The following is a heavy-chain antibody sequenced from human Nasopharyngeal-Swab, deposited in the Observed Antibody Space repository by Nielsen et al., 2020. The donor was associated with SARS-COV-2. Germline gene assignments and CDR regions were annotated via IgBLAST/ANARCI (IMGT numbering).Heavy chain of an antibody. CDR3: AKDLRGPYFF. CDR2: IVGSGDNSGSGGST. J-gene: IGHJ4*02. Sequence: GESLKISCVASGFIFAGDPMSWVRQAPGKGLEWVAAIVGSGDNSGSGGSTYYADSVKGRFTISRDNSKNTLSLQMNSLRAKDTAVYYCAKDLRGPYFFWGQGTLVTVSS. V-gene: IGHV3-23*01. CDR1: GFIFAGDP. D-gene: IGHD2/OR15-2a*01.